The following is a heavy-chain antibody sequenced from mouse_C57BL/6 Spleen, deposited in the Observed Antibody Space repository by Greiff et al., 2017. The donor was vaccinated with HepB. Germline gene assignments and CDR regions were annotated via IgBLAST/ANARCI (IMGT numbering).Heavy chain of an antibody. Sequence: EVKVEESGGGLVQPGGSMKLSCVASGFTFSNYWMNWVRQSPEKGLEWVAQIRLKSDNYATHYAESVKGRFTISRDDSKSSVYLQMNNLRAEDTGIYYCTASTGPSFDYWGQGTTLTVSS. D-gene: IGHD4-1*02. CDR2: IRLKSDNYAT. CDR1: GFTFSNYW. J-gene: IGHJ2*01. V-gene: IGHV6-3*01. CDR3: TASTGPSFDY.